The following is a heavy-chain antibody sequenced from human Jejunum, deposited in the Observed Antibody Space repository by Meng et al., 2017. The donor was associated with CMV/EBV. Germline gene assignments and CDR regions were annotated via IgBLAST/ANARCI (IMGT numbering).Heavy chain of an antibody. J-gene: IGHJ4*02. V-gene: IGHV3-23*01. CDR3: AKLTDS. CDR2: ITGSGTST. Sequence: GSLCLHCAASGFTFSSHTMSWVRQAPGKGLEWVSSITGSGTSTYYADSVKGRFTVSRDSSKNSLYLQMNSLRAEDTAVYYCAKLTDSWGQGALVTVS. CDR1: GFTFSSHT.